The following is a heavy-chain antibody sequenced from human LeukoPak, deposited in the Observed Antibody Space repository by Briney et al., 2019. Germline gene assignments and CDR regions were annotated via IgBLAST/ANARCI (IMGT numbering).Heavy chain of an antibody. CDR3: VKARMPHCGTDCLES. D-gene: IGHD2-21*02. Sequence: GGSLRLSCAASGFTFSNYGMSWVRQAPGKGLEWVSVIRGSGGGTYYADSVKGRFTISRDNSKNTVYLQMDSLRAEDTAVYYCVKARMPHCGTDCLESWGQGTLVTVSS. CDR2: IRGSGGGT. J-gene: IGHJ4*02. V-gene: IGHV3-23*01. CDR1: GFTFSNYG.